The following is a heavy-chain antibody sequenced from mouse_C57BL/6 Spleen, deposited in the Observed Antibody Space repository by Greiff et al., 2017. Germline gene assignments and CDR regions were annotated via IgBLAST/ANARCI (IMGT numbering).Heavy chain of an antibody. J-gene: IGHJ2*01. V-gene: IGHV3-6*01. CDR1: GYSITSGYY. CDR3: ARKIYYYGSRASYFDY. Sequence: EESGPGLVKPSQSLSLTCSVTGYSITSGYYWNWIRQFPGNKLEWMGYISYDGSNNYNPSLKNRISITRDTSKNQFFLKLNSVTTEDTATYYCARKIYYYGSRASYFDYWGQGTTLTVSS. D-gene: IGHD1-1*01. CDR2: ISYDGSN.